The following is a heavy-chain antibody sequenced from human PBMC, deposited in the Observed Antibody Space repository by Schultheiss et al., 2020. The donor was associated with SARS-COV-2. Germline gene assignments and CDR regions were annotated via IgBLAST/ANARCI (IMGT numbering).Heavy chain of an antibody. J-gene: IGHJ5*02. V-gene: IGHV4-34*01. CDR2: INHSGST. Sequence: SETLSLTCTVSGGSISSYYWSWIRQPAGKGLEWIGEINHSGSTNYNPSLKSRVTISVDTSKNQFSLKLSSVTAADTAVYYCARGGPVYSSSWYWFDPWGQGTLVTVSS. CDR3: ARGGPVYSSSWYWFDP. CDR1: GGSISSYY. D-gene: IGHD6-13*01.